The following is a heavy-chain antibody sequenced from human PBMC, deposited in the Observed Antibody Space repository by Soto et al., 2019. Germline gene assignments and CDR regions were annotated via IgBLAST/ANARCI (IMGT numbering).Heavy chain of an antibody. D-gene: IGHD2-21*01. CDR1: GFTLSTNA. CDR2: ISYEGSTT. V-gene: IGHV3-30-3*02. J-gene: IGHJ4*02. CDR3: AKPFNCWSYYFEH. Sequence: QVQLVESGGGVVQPGRSLRLSCAASGFTLSTNAMHCVRQAPGKGLEWVAVISYEGSTTYYADSVTGRFTISRDNSNHRLSPQMTSLRAEDTAVYSWAKPFNCWSYYFEHWGQGTLVTVSS.